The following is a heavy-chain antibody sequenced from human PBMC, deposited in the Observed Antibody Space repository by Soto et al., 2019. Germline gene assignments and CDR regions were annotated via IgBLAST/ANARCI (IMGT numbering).Heavy chain of an antibody. CDR3: ARGRFVTLTVVVIPGYYYGMDV. CDR1: GFTFTRYS. V-gene: IGHV3-21*01. CDR2: ISSTTNYI. J-gene: IGHJ6*02. Sequence: PGESLKISCAASGFTFTRYSMNWVRQAPGKGLEWVSSISSTTNYIYYGDSMKGRFTISRDNAKNSLYLQMNSLRAEDTAVYYCARGRFVTLTVVVIPGYYYGMDVWGQGTTVTVSS. D-gene: IGHD3-22*01.